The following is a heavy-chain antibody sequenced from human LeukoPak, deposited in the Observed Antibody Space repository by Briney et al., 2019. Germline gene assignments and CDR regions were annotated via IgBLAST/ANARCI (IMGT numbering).Heavy chain of an antibody. Sequence: ASVNVSCKASGGTFSSYAISWVRQAPGQGLEWMGGFDPEDGETIYAQKFQGRVTMTEGTSTDTAYMELSSLRSEDTAVYYCATGGSYYSSHFDYWGQGTLVTVSS. CDR2: FDPEDGET. D-gene: IGHD1-26*01. CDR3: ATGGSYYSSHFDY. CDR1: GGTFSSYA. V-gene: IGHV1-24*01. J-gene: IGHJ4*02.